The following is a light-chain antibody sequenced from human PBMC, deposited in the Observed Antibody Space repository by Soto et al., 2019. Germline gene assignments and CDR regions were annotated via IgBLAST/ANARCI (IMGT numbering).Light chain of an antibody. J-gene: IGLJ2*01. Sequence: QAVVTQVPSLTVSPGGTVTLTCGSSTGAVTSGRYPYWFQQKPGQAPRTLIYDTDNKLSWTPARFSGSLLGGKASLTLSGAHPEDEANYYCLLSYSDARVFGGGTKLTVL. CDR3: LLSYSDARV. CDR1: TGAVTSGRY. V-gene: IGLV7-46*01. CDR2: DTD.